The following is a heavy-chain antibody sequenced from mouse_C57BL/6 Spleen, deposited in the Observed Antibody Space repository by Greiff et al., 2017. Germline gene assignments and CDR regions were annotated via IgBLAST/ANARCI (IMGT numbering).Heavy chain of an antibody. CDR2: IYPGDGDT. D-gene: IGHD1-1*01. CDR1: GYAFSSYW. Sequence: LVESGAELVKPGASVKISCKASGYAFSSYWMNWVKQRPGKGLEWIGQIYPGDGDTNYNGKFKGKATLTADKSSSTAYMQLSSLTSEDSAVYFCARDPYYYGSSYIWYFDVWGTGTPVTVSS. J-gene: IGHJ1*03. V-gene: IGHV1-80*01. CDR3: ARDPYYYGSSYIWYFDV.